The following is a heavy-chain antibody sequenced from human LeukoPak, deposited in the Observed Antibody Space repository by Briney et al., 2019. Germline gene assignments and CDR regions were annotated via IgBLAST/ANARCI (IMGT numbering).Heavy chain of an antibody. V-gene: IGHV3-48*01. CDR1: GFTFSSYS. Sequence: QPGGSLRLSCAASGFTFSSYSMNWVRQAPGKGLEWVSYISSSSSTIYYADSVKGRFTISRGNAKNSLYLQMNSLRAEDTAVYYCARDRGGYGAFDIWGQGTMVTVSS. D-gene: IGHD3-22*01. J-gene: IGHJ3*02. CDR3: ARDRGGYGAFDI. CDR2: ISSSSSTI.